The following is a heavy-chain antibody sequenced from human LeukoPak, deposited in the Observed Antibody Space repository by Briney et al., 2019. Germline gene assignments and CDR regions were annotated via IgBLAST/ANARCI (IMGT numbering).Heavy chain of an antibody. CDR1: GFTFSSYA. Sequence: PGGSLRLSCAASGFTFSSYAMHWVRQAPGKGLEYVSAISSNGGSTYYANSVKGRFTISRDNSKNTLYLQMNSLRGEDTAVYYCASDSAWNLHGGYLDHWGQGTLVSVSS. J-gene: IGHJ4*02. CDR2: ISSNGGST. V-gene: IGHV3-64*01. CDR3: ASDSAWNLHGGYLDH. D-gene: IGHD2-15*01.